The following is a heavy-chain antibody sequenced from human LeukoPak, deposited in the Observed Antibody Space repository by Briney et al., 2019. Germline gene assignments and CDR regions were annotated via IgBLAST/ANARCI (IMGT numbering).Heavy chain of an antibody. CDR1: GGSFSGYY. J-gene: IGHJ4*02. Sequence: ASETLSLTCAVYGGSFSGYYWSWIRQPPGKGLEWIGEINHSGSTNYNPSLKSRVTISVDTSKNQFSLKLSSVTAADTAVYYCARGKNVLRFLEWSHRYFDYWGQGTLVTVSS. V-gene: IGHV4-34*01. D-gene: IGHD3-3*01. CDR3: ARGKNVLRFLEWSHRYFDY. CDR2: INHSGST.